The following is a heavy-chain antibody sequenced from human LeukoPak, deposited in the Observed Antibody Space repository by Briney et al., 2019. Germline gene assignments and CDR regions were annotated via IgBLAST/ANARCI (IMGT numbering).Heavy chain of an antibody. J-gene: IGHJ4*02. CDR3: ARAHYYDSSGYYLFDY. CDR1: GGSFSGYY. Sequence: SETLSLTCAVSGGSFSGYYWSWIRQPPGKGLEWIGEINHSGSTNYNPSLKSRVTISVDTSKNQFSLKLSSVTAADTAVYYCARAHYYDSSGYYLFDYWGQGTLVTVSS. CDR2: INHSGST. V-gene: IGHV4-34*01. D-gene: IGHD3-22*01.